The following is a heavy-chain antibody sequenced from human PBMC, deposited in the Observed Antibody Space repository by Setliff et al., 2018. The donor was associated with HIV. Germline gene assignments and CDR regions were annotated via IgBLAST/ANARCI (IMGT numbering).Heavy chain of an antibody. D-gene: IGHD5-12*01. CDR1: GYTFSDYY. CDR3: AKIQGVDIVATTNFDY. J-gene: IGHJ4*02. V-gene: IGHV1-2*02. Sequence: GASVKVSCKASGYTFSDYYIHWVRQAPGQGLEWMGWIDPKSGGTKSAQKFQARVTMTRDTSTSTVSMELKWLRSDDTAVYYCAKIQGVDIVATTNFDYWGQGTLVTVSS. CDR2: IDPKSGGT.